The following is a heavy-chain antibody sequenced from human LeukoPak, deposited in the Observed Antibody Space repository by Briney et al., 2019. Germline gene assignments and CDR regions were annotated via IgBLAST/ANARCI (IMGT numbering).Heavy chain of an antibody. Sequence: GGSLRLSCAASGFTFSSYAMHWVRQAPGKGLEWVAVISYDGSNKYYADSVKGRFTISRDNPKNTLYLQMNSLRAEDTAVYYCARERVVTPFDYWGQGTLVTVSS. J-gene: IGHJ4*02. D-gene: IGHD3-22*01. CDR2: ISYDGSNK. CDR3: ARERVVTPFDY. V-gene: IGHV3-30-3*01. CDR1: GFTFSSYA.